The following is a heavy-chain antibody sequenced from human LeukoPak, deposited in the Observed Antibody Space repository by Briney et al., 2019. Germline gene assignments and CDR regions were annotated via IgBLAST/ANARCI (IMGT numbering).Heavy chain of an antibody. CDR3: AKDFHGDFPYFFDY. CDR1: GFTVSSNY. Sequence: PGGSLRLSCAASGFTVSSNYMNWVRQAPGKGLEWVSIIYSGGSTYYADSVKGRFTISRDNSKNTFNLQMNSLRAEDTALYYCAKDFHGDFPYFFDYWGQGTLVTVSS. J-gene: IGHJ4*02. CDR2: IYSGGST. V-gene: IGHV3-53*01.